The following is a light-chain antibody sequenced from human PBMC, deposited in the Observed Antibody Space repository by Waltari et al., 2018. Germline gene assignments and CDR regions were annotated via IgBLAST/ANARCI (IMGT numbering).Light chain of an antibody. Sequence: DIVMTQSPDSLAVSLGDRATITCSSSQSFLYSDKNKSYLALYQQKQGPPPKLLISWASTRESGVPDRFSGSGSGTDFTITISSLQAEDLAVYYCQQYYNSVRTFGQGTKVEIK. CDR1: QSFLYSDKNKSY. CDR3: QQYYNSVRT. CDR2: WAS. J-gene: IGKJ1*01. V-gene: IGKV4-1*01.